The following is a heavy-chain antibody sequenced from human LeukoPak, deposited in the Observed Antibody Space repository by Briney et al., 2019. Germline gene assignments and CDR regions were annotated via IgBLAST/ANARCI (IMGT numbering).Heavy chain of an antibody. Sequence: GGSLRLSCAASGFTFSSYSMNWVRQAPGKGLEWVSSISSSSSYIYYADSVKGRFTISRDNAKNSLYLQMNSLRAEDTAVYYCARDPCSGGSCYYFDYWGQGTLVTVSS. V-gene: IGHV3-21*01. CDR2: ISSSSSYI. CDR1: GFTFSSYS. D-gene: IGHD2-15*01. CDR3: ARDPCSGGSCYYFDY. J-gene: IGHJ4*02.